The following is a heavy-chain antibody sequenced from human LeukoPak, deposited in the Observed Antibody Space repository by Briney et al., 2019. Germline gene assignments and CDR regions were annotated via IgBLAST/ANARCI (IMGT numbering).Heavy chain of an antibody. V-gene: IGHV1-69*04. CDR2: IIPILGIA. J-gene: IGHJ6*02. Sequence: SVKVSCKASGCTFSSYAISWVRQAPGQGLEWMGRIIPILGIANYAQKFQGRVTITADKSTSTAYMELSSLRSEDTAVYYCARGTSPAHYYYYYGMDVWGQGTTVTVSS. CDR1: GCTFSSYA. CDR3: ARGTSPAHYYYYYGMDV. D-gene: IGHD2-2*01.